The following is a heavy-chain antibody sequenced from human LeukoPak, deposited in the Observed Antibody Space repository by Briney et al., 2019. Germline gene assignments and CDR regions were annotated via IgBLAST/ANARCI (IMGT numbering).Heavy chain of an antibody. CDR3: ARDGGNDYGDYVFDY. J-gene: IGHJ4*02. V-gene: IGHV4-61*01. D-gene: IGHD4-17*01. CDR1: GYYVSSGYY. Sequence: SETLSLTCTVSGYYVSSGYYWAWIRQPPGKGLEWIGYIYYQGSTNYNPSLTSRVTISVDTSKNQFSLKLTSVTAADTAVYYCARDGGNDYGDYVFDYWGQGTLVTVSS. CDR2: IYYQGST.